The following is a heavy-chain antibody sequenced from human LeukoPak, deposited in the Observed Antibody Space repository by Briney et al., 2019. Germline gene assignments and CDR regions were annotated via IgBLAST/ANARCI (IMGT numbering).Heavy chain of an antibody. CDR1: GFTFDDYA. D-gene: IGHD5-18*01. Sequence: GRSLRLSCAASGFTFDDYAMHWVRQAPGKGLEWVSGISWNSGSIGYADSVKGRFTISRDNAKNSLYLQMNSLRAEDTALYYCAKAEGGGHTAMVNVHAFDIWGQGTMVTVSS. CDR2: ISWNSGSI. CDR3: AKAEGGGHTAMVNVHAFDI. J-gene: IGHJ3*02. V-gene: IGHV3-9*01.